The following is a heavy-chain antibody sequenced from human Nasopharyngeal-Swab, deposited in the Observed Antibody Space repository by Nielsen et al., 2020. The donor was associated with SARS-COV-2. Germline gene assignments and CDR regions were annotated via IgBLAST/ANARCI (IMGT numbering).Heavy chain of an antibody. Sequence: GSLKLSCKASGYSFTNYWIGWVRQMPGTGLEWMGLIYPGDSSIRYIPSFQGQVTISVDKSIGTTYLQWSNLKASDAATYYCARRGDCNGNPCYSDYWGQGTLVTVSS. J-gene: IGHJ4*02. D-gene: IGHD2-21*02. CDR3: ARRGDCNGNPCYSDY. V-gene: IGHV5-51*01. CDR2: IYPGDSSI. CDR1: GYSFTNYW.